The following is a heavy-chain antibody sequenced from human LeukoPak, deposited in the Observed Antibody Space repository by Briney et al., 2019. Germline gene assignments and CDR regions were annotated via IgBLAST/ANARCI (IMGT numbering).Heavy chain of an antibody. Sequence: PGGSLRLSCAASGFTFSSYSMNWVRQAPGKGLEWVSYISSSSSTIYYADSVKGRFTISRDNAKNSLYLQMNSLRAEDTAVYYCARDGSGSYYPNYFDYWGQGTLVTVSS. V-gene: IGHV3-48*01. CDR1: GFTFSSYS. J-gene: IGHJ4*02. D-gene: IGHD1-26*01. CDR3: ARDGSGSYYPNYFDY. CDR2: ISSSSSTI.